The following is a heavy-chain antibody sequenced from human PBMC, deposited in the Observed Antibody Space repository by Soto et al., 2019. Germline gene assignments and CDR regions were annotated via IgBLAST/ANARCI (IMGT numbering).Heavy chain of an antibody. J-gene: IGHJ6*02. D-gene: IGHD6-6*01. V-gene: IGHV1-69*12. CDR3: ARHGRQLVDYYYVMDV. CDR1: GGTFSSYA. Sequence: QVQLVQSGAEVKKPGSSVKVSCKASGGTFSSYAISWVRQAPGQGLEWMGGVIPIFGTANYAQKLQGSVTITAAESTSTAYMALSSLRSEDTAVYYCARHGRQLVDYYYVMDVWGQGTTVTVSS. CDR2: VIPIFGTA.